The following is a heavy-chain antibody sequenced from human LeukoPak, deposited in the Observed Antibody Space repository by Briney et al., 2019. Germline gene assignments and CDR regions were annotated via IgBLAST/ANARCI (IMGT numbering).Heavy chain of an antibody. CDR1: GGSISSYY. CDR2: IYYSGST. Sequence: SETLSLTCTVSGGSISSYYWSWIRQPPGEGLEWIGYIYYSGSTNYNLSLKSRVTISVDTSKNQFSLKLSSVTAADTAVYYCARQIGGAAAALYYYGMDVWGQGTTVTVSS. D-gene: IGHD6-13*01. J-gene: IGHJ6*02. CDR3: ARQIGGAAAALYYYGMDV. V-gene: IGHV4-59*08.